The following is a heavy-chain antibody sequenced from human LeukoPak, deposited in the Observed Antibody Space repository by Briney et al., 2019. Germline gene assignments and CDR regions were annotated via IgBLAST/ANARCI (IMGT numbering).Heavy chain of an antibody. J-gene: IGHJ4*02. CDR2: INTDGSGT. Sequence: PGGSLRLTCAASGFTFSSHWMHWVRQAPGKGLVWVSRINTDGSGTDYADSVKGRFTISRDNAKNTLYLQMNSLRAEDTAVYYCARVRGGWLQNWGQGTLVTVS. V-gene: IGHV3-74*01. CDR3: ARVRGGWLQN. CDR1: GFTFSSHW. D-gene: IGHD5-24*01.